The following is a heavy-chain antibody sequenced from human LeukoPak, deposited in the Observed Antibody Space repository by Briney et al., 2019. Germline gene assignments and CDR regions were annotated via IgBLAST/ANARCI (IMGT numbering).Heavy chain of an antibody. CDR1: GYTFSGYY. J-gene: IGHJ4*02. CDR2: VNPSGDST. CDR3: ARAGYSSDNPVFDY. D-gene: IGHD6-25*01. Sequence: ASVKVSCKASGYTFSGYYIHWVRQAPGQGLEWMGIVNPSGDSTNYAQNFQGRVTMTTDTSTSTAYMELRSLRSDDTAVYYCARAGYSSDNPVFDYWGQGTLVTVSS. V-gene: IGHV1-46*01.